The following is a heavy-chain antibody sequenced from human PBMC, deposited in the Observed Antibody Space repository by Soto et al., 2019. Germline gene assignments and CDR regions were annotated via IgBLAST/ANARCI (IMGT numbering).Heavy chain of an antibody. D-gene: IGHD4-17*01. CDR2: IYYSGST. J-gene: IGHJ1*01. CDR3: ARGRPNYGGHSEYFQH. Sequence: SETLSLTCTVSGGSLSSGGYYWSWIRQHPGKGLEWIGYIYYSGSTYYNPSLKSRVTISVDTPKNQFSLKLSSVTAADTAVYYCARGRPNYGGHSEYFQHWGQGTLVTVSS. V-gene: IGHV4-30-4*08. CDR1: GGSLSSGGYY.